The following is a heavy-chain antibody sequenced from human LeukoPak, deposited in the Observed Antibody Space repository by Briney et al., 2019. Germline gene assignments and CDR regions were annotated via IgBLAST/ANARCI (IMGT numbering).Heavy chain of an antibody. D-gene: IGHD2-2*01. J-gene: IGHJ4*02. CDR1: GFTFSDYY. Sequence: PGGSLRLSCAASGFTFSDYYMSWIRQAPGKGLDWVSVLYDDGTTHYADSVKGRFTISRDTSQNILYLEMNSLRADDTAVHYCARELLYHYYEYWGQGTLVTVSA. CDR2: LYDDGTT. CDR3: ARELLYHYYEY. V-gene: IGHV3-53*01.